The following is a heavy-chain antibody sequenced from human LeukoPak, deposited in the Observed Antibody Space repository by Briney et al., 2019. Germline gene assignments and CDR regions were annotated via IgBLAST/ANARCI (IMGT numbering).Heavy chain of an antibody. Sequence: PGGSLRLSCAASGFTFSSYGMHWVRQAPGKGLEWVAFIRYDGSNKYYADSVKGRFTISRDNSKNTLYLQMNSLRAEDTAIYYCAKAAVDYYDSSGYYYFDYWGQGTLVTVSS. CDR1: GFTFSSYG. CDR3: AKAAVDYYDSSGYYYFDY. D-gene: IGHD3-22*01. CDR2: IRYDGSNK. V-gene: IGHV3-30*02. J-gene: IGHJ4*02.